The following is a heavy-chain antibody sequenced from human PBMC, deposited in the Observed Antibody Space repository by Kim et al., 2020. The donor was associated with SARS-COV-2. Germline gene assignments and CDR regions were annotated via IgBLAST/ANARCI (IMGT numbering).Heavy chain of an antibody. D-gene: IGHD3-22*01. J-gene: IGHJ1*01. Sequence: NPSLKSRAPISVDTSKNQFSLKLSSVTAADTAVYYCARDRYYDSSALTDDWGQGTLVTVSS. V-gene: IGHV4-39*07. CDR3: ARDRYYDSSALTDD.